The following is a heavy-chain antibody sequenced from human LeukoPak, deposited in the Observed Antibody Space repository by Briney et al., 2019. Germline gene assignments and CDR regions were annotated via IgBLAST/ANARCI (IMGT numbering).Heavy chain of an antibody. J-gene: IGHJ3*02. CDR3: ANGYYYDSSGYHSAFDI. CDR1: GFTFSSYA. CDR2: ISGSGGNT. Sequence: GGSLRLSCAASGFTFSSYAMSWIRRAPGKGLKWVSGISGSGGNTYYADPVKGRFTISRDNSKNTLYLQMNSLRAEDTAVYYCANGYYYDSSGYHSAFDIWGQGTMVTVSS. V-gene: IGHV3-23*01. D-gene: IGHD3-22*01.